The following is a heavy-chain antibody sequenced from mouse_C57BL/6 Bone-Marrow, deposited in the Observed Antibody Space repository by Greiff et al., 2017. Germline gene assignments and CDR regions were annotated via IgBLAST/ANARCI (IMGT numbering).Heavy chain of an antibody. D-gene: IGHD1-1*01. CDR1: GYTFTSYW. CDR3: ARKRNYGSSYWFAY. CDR2: IHPNSGST. V-gene: IGHV1-64*01. J-gene: IGHJ3*01. Sequence: QVQLQQPGAELVKPGASVKLSCKASGYTFTSYWMHWVKQRPGQGLEWIGMIHPNSGSTNYNEKLKSKATLTVDKSSSTAYMQLSILTSEDSAVYYCARKRNYGSSYWFAYWGQGTLVTVSA.